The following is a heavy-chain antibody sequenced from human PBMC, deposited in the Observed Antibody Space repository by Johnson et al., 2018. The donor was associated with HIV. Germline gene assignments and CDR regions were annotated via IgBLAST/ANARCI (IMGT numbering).Heavy chain of an antibody. CDR2: ISSNGGST. J-gene: IGHJ3*02. D-gene: IGHD3-22*01. Sequence: EVQLVESGGGLIQPGGSLRLSCAASGFTFSSYTMHWVRQAPGKGLEYVSAISSNGGSTYYANSVKGRFTISRDNSKNTLYLQMGSLRAEDMAVYYCARDSGKAYYDSSGYPNDAFDIWGQGTMVTVSS. CDR3: ARDSGKAYYDSSGYPNDAFDI. CDR1: GFTFSSYT. V-gene: IGHV3-64*01.